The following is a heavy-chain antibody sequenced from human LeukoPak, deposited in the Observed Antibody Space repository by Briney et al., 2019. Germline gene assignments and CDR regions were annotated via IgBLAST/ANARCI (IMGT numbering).Heavy chain of an antibody. CDR1: GFTFSSYA. V-gene: IGHV3-30*04. CDR2: ISYDGSNK. J-gene: IGHJ4*02. Sequence: GGSLRLSCAASGFTFSSYAMHWVRQAPGKGLEWVAVISYDGSNKYYADSVKGRFTISRDNSKNTLYLQMNSLRAEDTAVYYCARDETGYCSGGSCYSHDYWGQGTLVTVSS. CDR3: ARDETGYCSGGSCYSHDY. D-gene: IGHD2-15*01.